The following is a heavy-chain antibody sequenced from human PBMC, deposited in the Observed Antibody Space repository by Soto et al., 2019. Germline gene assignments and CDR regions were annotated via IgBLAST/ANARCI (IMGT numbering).Heavy chain of an antibody. J-gene: IGHJ5*01. CDR2: ITSSGST. Sequence: SETLSLTCAVFGGSFSNSYWRWIRQSPGKGLEWVGEITSSGSTYYNPSLKSRVTISRDTTKNQSSLEVRSVTAADKAVYYCARGRRAIATRWFDSWGQGTLVTVSS. CDR1: GGSFSNSY. V-gene: IGHV4-34*01. CDR3: ARGRRAIATRWFDS. D-gene: IGHD1-1*01.